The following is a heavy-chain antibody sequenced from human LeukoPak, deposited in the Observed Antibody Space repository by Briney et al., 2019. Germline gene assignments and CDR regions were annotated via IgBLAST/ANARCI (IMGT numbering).Heavy chain of an antibody. Sequence: SETLSLTCTVSGGSISSSSYYWGWIRQPPGKGLEWIGSIYYSGSTYYNPSPKSRVTISVDTSKNQFSLKLSSVTAADTAVYYCAREGYNWNDGFDPWGQGTLVTVSS. CDR1: GGSISSSSYY. CDR2: IYYSGST. D-gene: IGHD1-20*01. V-gene: IGHV4-39*07. CDR3: AREGYNWNDGFDP. J-gene: IGHJ5*02.